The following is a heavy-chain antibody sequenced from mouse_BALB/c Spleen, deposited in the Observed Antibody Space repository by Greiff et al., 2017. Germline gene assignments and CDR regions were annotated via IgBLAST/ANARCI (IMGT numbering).Heavy chain of an antibody. Sequence: EVNVVESGGGLVQPGGSRKLSCAASGFTFSSFGMHWVRQAPEKGLEWVAYISSGSSTIYYADTVKGRFTISRDNAKNTLYLQMSSLKSEDTAMYYCTRSPIYYGYDGYFDVWGAGTTVTVSS. CDR1: GFTFSSFG. CDR2: ISSGSSTI. J-gene: IGHJ1*01. CDR3: TRSPIYYGYDGYFDV. V-gene: IGHV5-17*03. D-gene: IGHD2-2*01.